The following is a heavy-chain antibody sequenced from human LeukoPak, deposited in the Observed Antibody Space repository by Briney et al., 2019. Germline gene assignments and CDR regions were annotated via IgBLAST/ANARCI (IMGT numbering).Heavy chain of an antibody. CDR1: GFTFSSYS. V-gene: IGHV3-48*02. D-gene: IGHD1-26*01. CDR2: ISGGSSTK. J-gene: IGHJ4*02. CDR3: ARGVGATDY. Sequence: GVSLRLSCAAPGFTFSSYSMNWARQAPGKGLEWLSYISGGSSTKYYADSVKGRFTISRDNAKNSLYLQMNSLRDEDTAVYYCARGVGATDYWGQGTLVTVSS.